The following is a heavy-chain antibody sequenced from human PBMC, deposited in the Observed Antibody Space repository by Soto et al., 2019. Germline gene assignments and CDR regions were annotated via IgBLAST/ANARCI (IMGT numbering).Heavy chain of an antibody. J-gene: IGHJ5*02. CDR2: ISSSSSTI. CDR1: GFTFSSYS. CDR3: ARAEAVGYCSSTSCYAWFDA. V-gene: IGHV3-48*01. Sequence: PGGSLRLSCAASGFTFSSYSMNWVRQAPGKGQEWVSYISSSSSTIYYADSVKGRFTISRDNAKNSLYLRMNSLRAEETAVYYCARAEAVGYCSSTSCYAWFDAWGQGTVVTVSS. D-gene: IGHD2-2*01.